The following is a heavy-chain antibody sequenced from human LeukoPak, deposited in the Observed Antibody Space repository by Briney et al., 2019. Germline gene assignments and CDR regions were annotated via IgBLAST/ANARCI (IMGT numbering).Heavy chain of an antibody. V-gene: IGHV1-2*02. D-gene: IGHD3-10*01. CDR2: INPNSGGT. CDR1: GYTITGYY. Sequence: ASVKVSCKASGYTITGYYMHWVRQAPGQGLEWMGWINPNSGGTNYAQKFQGRVTMTRDTSISTAYMELSRLRSDDTAVYYCARDDPRGWYYFDYWGQGTLVTVSS. J-gene: IGHJ4*02. CDR3: ARDDPRGWYYFDY.